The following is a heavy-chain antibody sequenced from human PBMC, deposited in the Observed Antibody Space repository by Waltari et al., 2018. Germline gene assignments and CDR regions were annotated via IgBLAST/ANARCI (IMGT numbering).Heavy chain of an antibody. V-gene: IGHV4-31*03. Sequence: QVQLQESGPGLVKPSQTLSLTCTVSGGSISSGGYYWSWIRQHPGKGLEWIGYIYHSGSTYYNPSLKRRVTISVDRSKNQFSLKLSSVTAADTAVYYCASSSVYYDSSGVDYWGQGTLVTVSS. CDR1: GGSISSGGYY. CDR2: IYHSGST. D-gene: IGHD3-22*01. CDR3: ASSSVYYDSSGVDY. J-gene: IGHJ4*02.